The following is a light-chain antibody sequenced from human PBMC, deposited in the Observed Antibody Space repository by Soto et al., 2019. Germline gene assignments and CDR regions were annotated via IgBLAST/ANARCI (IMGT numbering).Light chain of an antibody. V-gene: IGLV1-40*01. Sequence: QSVLTQPPSVSGAPGQRVTISCTGSSSNIGANYDVHWYQHLPGTAPKLLIYGDINRPSGVPDRFSGSKSGTSASLAITGLQAEDEADYYCSSYTSSTWVFGGGTKLTVL. CDR1: SSNIGANYD. CDR3: SSYTSSTWV. J-gene: IGLJ3*02. CDR2: GDI.